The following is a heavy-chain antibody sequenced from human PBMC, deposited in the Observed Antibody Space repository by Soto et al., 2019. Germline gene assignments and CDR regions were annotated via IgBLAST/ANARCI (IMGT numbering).Heavy chain of an antibody. D-gene: IGHD6-19*01. CDR3: ARVLKSAGYFDY. J-gene: IGHJ4*02. CDR1: GGSISSYY. CDR2: IYYSGST. V-gene: IGHV4-59*01. Sequence: QVQLQESGPGLVKPSETLSLTCTVSGGSISSYYWSWIRQPPGKGLEWIGYIYYSGSTNYSPSLKSRVTLSVYTSKNQFSLKLSSVTAADAAVYYCARVLKSAGYFDYWGQGTLVTVSS.